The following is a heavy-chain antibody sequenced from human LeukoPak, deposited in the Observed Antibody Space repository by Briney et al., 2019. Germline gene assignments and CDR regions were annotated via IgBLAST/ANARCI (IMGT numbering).Heavy chain of an antibody. CDR3: AKRQVSAAPGALDY. J-gene: IGHJ4*02. D-gene: IGHD6-13*01. CDR1: GFTFSNYA. CDR2: ISGSGGNP. Sequence: PGGSLRLSCAGSGFTFSNYAMIWVRQAPGKGLEWVSAISGSGGNPYYADSVEGRFTVSRDNSKSTLHLQLNSLRAEDTAVYYCAKRQVSAAPGALDYWGQGTLLTVSS. V-gene: IGHV3-23*01.